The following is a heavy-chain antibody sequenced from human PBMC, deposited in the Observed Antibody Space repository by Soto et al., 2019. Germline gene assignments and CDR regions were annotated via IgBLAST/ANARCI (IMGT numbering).Heavy chain of an antibody. CDR1: GYTFTSYG. Sequence: AAVKVSCKASGYTFTSYGISWVRQAPGQGLEWMGWISAYNGNTNYAQKLQGRVTMTTDTSTSTAYMELRSLRSDDTAVYYCARDVTAVPRIAWFATSGQGTLVIVSS. V-gene: IGHV1-18*01. CDR3: ARDVTAVPRIAWFAT. J-gene: IGHJ5*02. D-gene: IGHD6-19*01. CDR2: ISAYNGNT.